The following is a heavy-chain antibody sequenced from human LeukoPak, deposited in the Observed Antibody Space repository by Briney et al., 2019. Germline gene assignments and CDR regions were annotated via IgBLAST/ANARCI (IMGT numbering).Heavy chain of an antibody. Sequence: SETLSLTCSVSSGSIWSLFWICIPPPPGKGLVWIGYVYDSGYTKYRPSLKSRVTISIDTPKNQYSLNLNSVTAADAAVYYCARTRQGRQYYFDSWGRGGMVTDSS. CDR3: ARTRQGRQYYFDS. CDR2: VYDSGYT. V-gene: IGHV4-59*11. CDR1: SGSIWSLF. D-gene: IGHD6-6*01. J-gene: IGHJ4*02.